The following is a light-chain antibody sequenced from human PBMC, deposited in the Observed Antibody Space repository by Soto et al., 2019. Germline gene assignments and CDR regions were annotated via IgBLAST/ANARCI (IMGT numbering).Light chain of an antibody. V-gene: IGKV3-20*01. J-gene: IGKJ1*01. Sequence: EIVMTQSPATLSVSPGEGVTLSCRASQSVSDLAWYQQKPGQAPRLLIYGPSTRATGIPDRVSGSGSGTDFTLTISGLEPEHFAVYYCQQYGSSPWTFGQGTKVDIK. CDR1: QSVSD. CDR2: GPS. CDR3: QQYGSSPWT.